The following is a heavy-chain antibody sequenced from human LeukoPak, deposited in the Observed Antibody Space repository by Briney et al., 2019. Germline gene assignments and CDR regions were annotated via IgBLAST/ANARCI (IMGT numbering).Heavy chain of an antibody. Sequence: PLETLSLTCTVSGDSISSYYWSWIRQPAGKGLEWIGRIHPSGSTNYNPSLKSRLTLSVDTSKNQFSLKLSSVTAADTAVYYCARGPPPDFDYWGRGTLVTVSS. J-gene: IGHJ4*02. CDR1: GDSISSYY. CDR2: IHPSGST. V-gene: IGHV4-4*07. CDR3: ARGPPPDFDY.